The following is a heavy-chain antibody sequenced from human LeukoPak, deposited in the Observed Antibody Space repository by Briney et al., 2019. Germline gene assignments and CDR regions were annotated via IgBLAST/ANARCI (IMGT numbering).Heavy chain of an antibody. Sequence: GGSLRLSCAASGFTFSSYSMNWVRQAPGKGLEWVSYISSSGAPIYYADSEKGRFTISRDNAKKSLYLQMNSLRAEDTAVYYCAKAGILITFGGVILWGQGTLVTVSS. CDR2: ISSSGAPI. V-gene: IGHV3-48*04. CDR1: GFTFSSYS. CDR3: AKAGILITFGGVIL. D-gene: IGHD3-16*02. J-gene: IGHJ4*02.